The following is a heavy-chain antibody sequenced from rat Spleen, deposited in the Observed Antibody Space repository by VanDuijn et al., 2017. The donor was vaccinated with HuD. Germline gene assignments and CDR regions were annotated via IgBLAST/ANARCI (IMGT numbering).Heavy chain of an antibody. Sequence: EVQLVESGGGLVQPGRSLKLSCTASGFTFSNYGMAWVRQAPTTGLDWVAIISYDGGSTYYRDSVKGRFTISRDNAKSSLYLQMDSLRSEDTATYYCTTAKGRVQDYWGQGVMVTVSS. J-gene: IGHJ2*01. V-gene: IGHV5-29*01. CDR3: TTAKGRVQDY. CDR1: GFTFSNYG. CDR2: ISYDGGST. D-gene: IGHD1-11*01.